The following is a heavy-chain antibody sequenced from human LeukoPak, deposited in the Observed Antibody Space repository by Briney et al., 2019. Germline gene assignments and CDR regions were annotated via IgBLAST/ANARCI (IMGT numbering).Heavy chain of an antibody. Sequence: PSETLSLTCTVSGGSISSYYWSWLRQPPGKGLEWIGYISYSGSTNYNPSLKSRVTISVDTSKNHFSLKLTSVTAADTAVYYCARSYTSSWYVDYWGQGTLVTVSS. CDR3: ARSYTSSWYVDY. CDR2: ISYSGST. CDR1: GGSISSYY. J-gene: IGHJ4*02. V-gene: IGHV4-59*08. D-gene: IGHD6-13*01.